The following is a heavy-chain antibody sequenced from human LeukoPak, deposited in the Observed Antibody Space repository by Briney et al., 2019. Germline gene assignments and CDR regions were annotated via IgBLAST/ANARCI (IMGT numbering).Heavy chain of an antibody. CDR3: ARIGITMVRGVDY. CDR2: IYYSGST. Sequence: PSETLSLTCTVSGGSISSSSYYWGWIRQPPGKGLEWIGSIYYSGSTYYNPSLKSRVTISVDTSKNQFSLKLSSVTAADTAVYYCARIGITMVRGVDYWGQGTLVTVSS. J-gene: IGHJ4*02. CDR1: GGSISSSSYY. V-gene: IGHV4-39*07. D-gene: IGHD3-10*01.